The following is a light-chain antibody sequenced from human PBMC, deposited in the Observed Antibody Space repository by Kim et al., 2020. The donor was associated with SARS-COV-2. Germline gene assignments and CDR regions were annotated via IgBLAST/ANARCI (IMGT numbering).Light chain of an antibody. CDR2: DVN. J-gene: IGLJ1*01. CDR1: SNDVGGYNY. V-gene: IGLV2-14*03. CDR3: SSYTRTSTLV. Sequence: QSALTQPASGSGSPGQSITISCTGTSNDVGGYNYVSWYQQHPGKAPQLMIYDVNYRPSRISSRFSGSKSGNTASLTISGLQSEDEGDYYCSSYTRTSTLVFGTGTKVTVL.